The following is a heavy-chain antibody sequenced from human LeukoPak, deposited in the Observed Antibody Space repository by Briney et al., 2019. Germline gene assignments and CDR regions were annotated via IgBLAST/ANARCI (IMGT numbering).Heavy chain of an antibody. D-gene: IGHD2-2*01. CDR2: IYYSGST. Sequence: SETLSLTCTVSGGSFSSSSYYWGWIRQPPGKGLEWIGSIYYSGSTYYNPSLKSRVTISVDTSKNQFSLKLSSVTAADTAVYYCARHATQYCSSTSCHLYYYYYYMDAWGKGTTVTISS. CDR3: ARHATQYCSSTSCHLYYYYYYMDA. CDR1: GGSFSSSSYY. V-gene: IGHV4-39*07. J-gene: IGHJ6*03.